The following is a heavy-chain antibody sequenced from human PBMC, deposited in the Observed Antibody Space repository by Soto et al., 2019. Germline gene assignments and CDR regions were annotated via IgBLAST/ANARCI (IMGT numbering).Heavy chain of an antibody. CDR2: ISYDGRNT. Sequence: LRLSCAASGFTFSSYAMHCFRQAPGKRRGWVAVISYDGRNTYYADSVKVRFTISRDNSKNTLYLQMNSLRAEDTAVYYCARSPLYSSSWAYYYGMDVWGQGTTVTVSS. D-gene: IGHD6-13*01. J-gene: IGHJ6*02. V-gene: IGHV3-30*04. CDR3: ARSPLYSSSWAYYYGMDV. CDR1: GFTFSSYA.